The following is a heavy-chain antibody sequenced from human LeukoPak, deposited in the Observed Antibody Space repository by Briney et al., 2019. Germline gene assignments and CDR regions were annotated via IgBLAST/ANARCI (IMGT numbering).Heavy chain of an antibody. CDR3: ARVLLGMSAFDL. D-gene: IGHD3-9*01. CDR2: ISSSGSTI. CDR1: GFTFSSYE. J-gene: IGHJ3*01. V-gene: IGHV3-48*03. Sequence: GGSLRLSCAASGFTFSSYEMNWVRQAPGKGLEWVSYISSSGSTIYYADSVKGRFTISRDNAKNSLYLQMNSLRAEDTAVYSCARVLLGMSAFDLWGQGTVVSVSS.